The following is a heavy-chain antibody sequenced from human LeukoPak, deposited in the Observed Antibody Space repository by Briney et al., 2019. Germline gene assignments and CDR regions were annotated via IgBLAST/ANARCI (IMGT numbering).Heavy chain of an antibody. D-gene: IGHD6-19*01. CDR3: ARHDVAVAEFDY. CDR1: GGSISSSSYY. V-gene: IGHV4-39*01. Sequence: SKTLSLTCTVSGGSISSSSYYWGWIRQPPGKGLEWIGSIYYSGSTYYNPSLKSRVTISVDTSKNQFSLKLSSVTAADTAVYYCARHDVAVAEFDYWGQGTLVTVSS. J-gene: IGHJ4*02. CDR2: IYYSGST.